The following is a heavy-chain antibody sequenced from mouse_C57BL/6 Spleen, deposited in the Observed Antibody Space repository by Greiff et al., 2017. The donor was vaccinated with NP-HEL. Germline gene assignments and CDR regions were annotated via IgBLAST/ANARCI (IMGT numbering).Heavy chain of an antibody. CDR3: ARRGTNCLGY. D-gene: IGHD4-1*01. V-gene: IGHV1-81*01. CDR1: GYTFTSYG. Sequence: VQLQQSGAELARPGASVQLSCKASGYTFTSYGISWVKQSNGQGLEWIGEIYPRSGNTYYNEKFKGKATLTADKASRRAYMELRMLTSEDSAVYFCARRGTNCLGYWGQGTSVTVSS. J-gene: IGHJ4*01. CDR2: IYPRSGNT.